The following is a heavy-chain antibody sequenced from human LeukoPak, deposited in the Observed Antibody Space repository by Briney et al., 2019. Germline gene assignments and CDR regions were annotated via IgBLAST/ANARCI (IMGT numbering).Heavy chain of an antibody. CDR1: GDSVSSDSFA. J-gene: IGHJ4*02. D-gene: IGHD5-24*01. CDR2: TYYRSKWYN. V-gene: IGHV6-1*01. Sequence: SQTLSLTCAISGDSVSSDSFAWNWIRQSPSRGLEWLGRTYYRSKWYNDYAVSVKGRITFNSDTSKNQFSLKLSSVTAADTAVYYCARGVRWLQLSYFDYWGQGTLVTVSS. CDR3: ARGVRWLQLSYFDY.